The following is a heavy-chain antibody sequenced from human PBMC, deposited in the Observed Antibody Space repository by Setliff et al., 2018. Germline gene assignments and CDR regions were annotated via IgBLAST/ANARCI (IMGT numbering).Heavy chain of an antibody. Sequence: PSETLSLTCSVSGGLIYDHWWTWVRQTAGEGLQWIGRVYSHGDTEYNPSLKSRVTISVDTSNNQFSLHLTSVTAADTAVYYCRFWSGYYKNDYWGQGTLVTVSS. CDR3: RFWSGYYKNDY. CDR1: GGLIYDHW. V-gene: IGHV4-4*07. CDR2: VYSHGDT. J-gene: IGHJ4*02. D-gene: IGHD3-3*01.